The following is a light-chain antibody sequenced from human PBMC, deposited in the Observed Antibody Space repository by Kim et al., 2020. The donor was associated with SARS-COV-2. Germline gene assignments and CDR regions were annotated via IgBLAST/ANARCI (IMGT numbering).Light chain of an antibody. J-gene: IGKJ2*01. V-gene: IGKV3-20*01. CDR3: QQYASSPRT. CDR1: QSVDGSY. CDR2: GAS. Sequence: LSPGERAPLSCRASQSVDGSYLVWYQQKPGQAPRLLMYGASSRATGIPDRFSGSGSGTDFTLTITRLEPEDSAVYYCQQYASSPRTFGQGTKLEIK.